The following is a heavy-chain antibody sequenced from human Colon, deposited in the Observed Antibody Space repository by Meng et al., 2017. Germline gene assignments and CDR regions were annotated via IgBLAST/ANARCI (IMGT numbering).Heavy chain of an antibody. V-gene: IGHV4-31*03. CDR1: GCSLSSDTYY. J-gene: IGHJ5*02. Sequence: QAPLNEPGPGLVKPSQNLSLTCTVSGCSLSSDTYYWTWIRQDPGKGLEWIGIINHSGSTYYNPSLKSRVTMSLDTSKQQFSLKLISVTAADTAVYFCARGLNEGGLAHNWFDPWGQGTLVTVSS. CDR2: INHSGST. CDR3: ARGLNEGGLAHNWFDP. D-gene: IGHD1-1*01.